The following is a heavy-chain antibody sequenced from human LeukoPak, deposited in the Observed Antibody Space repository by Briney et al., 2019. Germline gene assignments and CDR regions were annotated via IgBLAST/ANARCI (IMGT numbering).Heavy chain of an antibody. CDR3: ARTIRGY. CDR2: IKDDGSEK. J-gene: IGHJ4*02. CDR1: GFTFGNYW. D-gene: IGHD6-13*01. Sequence: GSLRLSCAASGFTFGNYWMSWVRQAPGKGLEWVANIKDDGSEKYYVDSVKGRFTISRDNAKNSLYLQMNSLRAEDTAMYYCARTIRGYWGQGTLVTVSS. V-gene: IGHV3-7*01.